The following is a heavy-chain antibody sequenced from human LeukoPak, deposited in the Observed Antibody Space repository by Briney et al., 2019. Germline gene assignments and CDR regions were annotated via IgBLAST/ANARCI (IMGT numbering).Heavy chain of an antibody. V-gene: IGHV4-39*07. CDR3: ARVGDYDSPPTNFDY. J-gene: IGHJ4*02. D-gene: IGHD3-22*01. Sequence: PSETLSLTRTVSGGSISSSSYYWGWIRQPPGKGLEWIGSIYYSGSTYYNPSLKSRVTISVDTSKNQFSLKLSSVTAADTAVYYCARVGDYDSPPTNFDYWGQGTLVTVSS. CDR2: IYYSGST. CDR1: GGSISSSSYY.